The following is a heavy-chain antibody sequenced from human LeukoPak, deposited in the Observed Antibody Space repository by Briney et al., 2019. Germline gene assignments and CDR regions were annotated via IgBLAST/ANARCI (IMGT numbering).Heavy chain of an antibody. CDR3: ARDNDYGDYQPAFDI. CDR2: IYTSGST. D-gene: IGHD4-17*01. CDR1: GYSISSGYH. J-gene: IGHJ3*02. Sequence: SETLSLTCTVSGYSISSGYHWGWIRQPPGKGLGWIGRIYTSGSTNYNPSLRSRVTISVDTSKNQFSLKLSSVTAADTAVYYCARDNDYGDYQPAFDIWGQGTMVTVSS. V-gene: IGHV4-38-2*02.